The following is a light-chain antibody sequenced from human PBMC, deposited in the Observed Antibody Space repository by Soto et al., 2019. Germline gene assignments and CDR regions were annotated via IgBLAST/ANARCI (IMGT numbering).Light chain of an antibody. CDR1: ESIRTW. CDR3: QHYNSYSEA. Sequence: DIQMTQSPSTLPASVGDRVTITCRASESIRTWLAWYQHKPGKAPKFLIYDASSLEGGVPSRFSGSGSGTEFTLTISSLQPDDFATYYCQHYNSYSEAFGQGTKVDIK. J-gene: IGKJ1*01. CDR2: DAS. V-gene: IGKV1-5*01.